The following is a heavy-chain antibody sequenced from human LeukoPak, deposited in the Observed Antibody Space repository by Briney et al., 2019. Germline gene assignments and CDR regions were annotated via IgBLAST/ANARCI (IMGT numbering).Heavy chain of an antibody. CDR1: GGSFSGYY. CDR2: INHSGST. V-gene: IGHV4-34*01. D-gene: IGHD3-22*01. J-gene: IGHJ4*02. Sequence: SETLSLTCAVYGGSFSGYYWSWIRQPPGKGLEWIGEINHSGSTNYNPSLKSRVTISVDTSKNQFSLKLSSVTAADTAVYYCARGDYYDSSGYYFVPLDYWGQGTLVTVSS. CDR3: ARGDYYDSSGYYFVPLDY.